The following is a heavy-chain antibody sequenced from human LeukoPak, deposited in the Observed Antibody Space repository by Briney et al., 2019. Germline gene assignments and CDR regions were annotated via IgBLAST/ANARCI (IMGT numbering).Heavy chain of an antibody. D-gene: IGHD2-15*01. V-gene: IGHV4-4*07. CDR1: GGSISSYY. Sequence: SETLSLTCTVSGGSISSYYWNWIRQPAGKGLEWIGRIHTSGSTNYNPSLKSRVTMSVDTSKNQFSLKLSSGTAADAAVYYCARVICSGGSCRFDYWGQGTLVTVSS. J-gene: IGHJ4*02. CDR2: IHTSGST. CDR3: ARVICSGGSCRFDY.